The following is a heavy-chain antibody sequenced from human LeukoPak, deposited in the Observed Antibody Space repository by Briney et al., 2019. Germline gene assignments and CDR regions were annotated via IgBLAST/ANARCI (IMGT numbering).Heavy chain of an antibody. D-gene: IGHD6-13*01. Sequence: GGSLRLSCAASGFTFSSYALHWVRQAPGKGLEWVAVISFDGGNKYYADSVKGRFTISRDNSKNTLYLQMNSLRAEDTSMYYCARAIGRGLAAAGTNYWGQGTLVTVSS. CDR2: ISFDGGNK. J-gene: IGHJ4*02. CDR3: ARAIGRGLAAAGTNY. V-gene: IGHV3-30-3*01. CDR1: GFTFSSYA.